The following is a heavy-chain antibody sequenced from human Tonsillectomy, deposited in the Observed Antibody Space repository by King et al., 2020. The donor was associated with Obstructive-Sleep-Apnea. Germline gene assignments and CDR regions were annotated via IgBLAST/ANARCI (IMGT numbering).Heavy chain of an antibody. CDR2: IFSTDEK. CDR3: ARIDSPFYSSSPNVDY. Sequence: TLKESGPVLVKPTETLTLTCTVSGFSLSNARMGVSWIRQPPGKALEWLAHIFSTDEKSYISSLRSRLTISKDTSTSQVVLTMTNMDPVDTGTYYCARIDSPFYSSSPNVDYWGQGTLVTVSS. V-gene: IGHV2-26*01. J-gene: IGHJ4*02. D-gene: IGHD6-6*01. CDR1: GFSLSNARMG.